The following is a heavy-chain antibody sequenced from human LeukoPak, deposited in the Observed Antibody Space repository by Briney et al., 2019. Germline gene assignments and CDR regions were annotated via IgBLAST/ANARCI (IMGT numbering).Heavy chain of an antibody. J-gene: IGHJ4*02. CDR1: GFTFASYA. CDR2: ISGSSDNT. V-gene: IGHV3-23*01. Sequence: GGSLRLSCAASGFTFASYAMNWVRQAPGKGLEWVSAISGSSDNTYYAGSVKGRFTISRDNSKNTLYLQMNSLRAEDAAVYYCAKLRDRVPAATFDYWGQGTLVTVSS. CDR3: AKLRDRVPAATFDY. D-gene: IGHD2-2*01.